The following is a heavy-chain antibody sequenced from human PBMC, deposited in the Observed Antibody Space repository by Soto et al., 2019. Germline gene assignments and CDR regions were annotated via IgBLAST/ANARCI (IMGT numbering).Heavy chain of an antibody. J-gene: IGHJ5*02. CDR1: GFTFTSYA. V-gene: IGHV3-23*01. D-gene: IGHD3-9*01. CDR3: AKAGGYDILTGYRNRFDP. CDR2: ISGGGGST. Sequence: GGSLRLSCAASGFTFTSYAMSWVRQAPGKGLEWVSGISGGGGSTYYAASVKGRFTISRDNSKSTLYLQMNSLGAKDTAVYYCAKAGGYDILTGYRNRFDPWGQGTRVTVSS.